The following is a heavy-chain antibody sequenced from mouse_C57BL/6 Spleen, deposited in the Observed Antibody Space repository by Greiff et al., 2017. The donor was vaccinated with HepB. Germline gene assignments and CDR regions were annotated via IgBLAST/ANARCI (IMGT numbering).Heavy chain of an antibody. J-gene: IGHJ4*01. V-gene: IGHV1-26*01. CDR2: INPNNGGT. D-gene: IGHD2-4*01. CDR3: ARRGDYDPLYAMDY. Sequence: EVKLVESGPELVKPGASVKISCKASGYTFTDYYMNWVKQSHGKSLEWIGDINPNNGGTSYNQKFKGKATLTVDKSSSTAYMELRSLTSEDSAVYYCARRGDYDPLYAMDYWGQGTSVTVSS. CDR1: GYTFTDYY.